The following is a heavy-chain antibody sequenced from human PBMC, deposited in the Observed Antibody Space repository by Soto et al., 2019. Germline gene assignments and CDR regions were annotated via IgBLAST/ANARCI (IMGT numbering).Heavy chain of an antibody. CDR1: GFTFTKAY. Sequence: EVQLVESGGGLVEPGGSIRLSCVASGFTFTKAYMTWVRQAPGKGLEWVGRIKGSHAGGTTDYATSVKGRFTISRDESKNTLYLQMNSLTTEDTSVYYCATEGGYPGSNFYGAYWGQGTLVTVSS. D-gene: IGHD1-26*01. CDR2: IKGSHAGGTT. V-gene: IGHV3-15*01. CDR3: ATEGGYPGSNFYGAY. J-gene: IGHJ4*02.